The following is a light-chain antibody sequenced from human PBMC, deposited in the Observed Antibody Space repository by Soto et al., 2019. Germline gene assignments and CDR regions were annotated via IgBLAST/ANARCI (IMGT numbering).Light chain of an antibody. CDR3: QQYNTYPWT. CDR2: KAS. J-gene: IGKJ1*01. V-gene: IGKV1-5*03. Sequence: DIQMTQSPSTLSASVGDRVTITCRASQSIGSWLAWYQQKPGNAHKLLIFKASSLESGVPSRFSGSGSGTEFTLTISSLQPDDFATYCCQQYNTYPWTFGQGTKVDIK. CDR1: QSIGSW.